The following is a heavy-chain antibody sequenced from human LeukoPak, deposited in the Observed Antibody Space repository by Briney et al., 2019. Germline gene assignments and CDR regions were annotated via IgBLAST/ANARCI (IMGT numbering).Heavy chain of an antibody. V-gene: IGHV1-69*04. Sequence: SVKVSCKASGGTFSSYAISWVRQAPGQGLEWMGRNIPILGIADYAQKFQGRVTITADKSTSTAYMELSSLRSEDTAVYYCASKLDPSSSWYGYYYYGMDVWGQGTTVTVSS. CDR3: ASKLDPSSSWYGYYYYGMDV. J-gene: IGHJ6*02. CDR1: GGTFSSYA. D-gene: IGHD6-13*01. CDR2: NIPILGIA.